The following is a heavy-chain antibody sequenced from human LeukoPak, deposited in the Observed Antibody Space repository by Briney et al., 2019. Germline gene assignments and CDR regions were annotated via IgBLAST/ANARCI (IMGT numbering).Heavy chain of an antibody. CDR3: ASPPRRYCSCTSCYSGTLDV. V-gene: IGHV4-34*01. J-gene: IGHJ6*04. D-gene: IGHD2-2*02. CDR1: GGSFSGYY. Sequence: SETLSLTCAVYGGSFSGYYWSWIRQPPGKGLEWIGEVNHSGSTNYNPSLKSRVTISVDTSKNQFSLKLSSVTAADTAVYYCASPPRRYCSCTSCYSGTLDVWGKGTTVTVSS. CDR2: VNHSGST.